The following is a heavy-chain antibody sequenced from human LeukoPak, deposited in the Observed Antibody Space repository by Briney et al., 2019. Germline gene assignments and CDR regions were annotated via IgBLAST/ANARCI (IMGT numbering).Heavy chain of an antibody. D-gene: IGHD5-24*01. Sequence: PSETLSLTCAVYGGSFKNHFWSWIRQAPGKGREWIGEVSHNGSTVYNPSLESRITISVDTSKKQFSLRVNSVTVADAAVYYCARDQSFEMDAFDVWGQGTMVTVSS. J-gene: IGHJ3*01. CDR2: VSHNGST. CDR3: ARDQSFEMDAFDV. CDR1: GGSFKNHF. V-gene: IGHV4-34*01.